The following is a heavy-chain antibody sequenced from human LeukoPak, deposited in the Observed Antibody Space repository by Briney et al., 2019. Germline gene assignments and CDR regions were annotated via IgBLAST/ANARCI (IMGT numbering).Heavy chain of an antibody. J-gene: IGHJ5*02. Sequence: GGSLRLSCAASGFTFSSYAMHWVRQAPGKGLEWVAVISYDGSNKYYADFVKGRFTISRDNSKNTLYLQMNSLRAEDTAVYYCARVGIAVAGYGPWGQGTLVTVSS. CDR2: ISYDGSNK. CDR1: GFTFSSYA. D-gene: IGHD6-19*01. CDR3: ARVGIAVAGYGP. V-gene: IGHV3-30-3*01.